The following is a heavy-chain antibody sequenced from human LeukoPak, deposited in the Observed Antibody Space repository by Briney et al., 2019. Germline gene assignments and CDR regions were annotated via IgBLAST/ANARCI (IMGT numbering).Heavy chain of an antibody. CDR3: ATGNYYDSRGCYTFGY. V-gene: IGHV3-74*01. CDR2: INGDGSTT. J-gene: IGHJ1*01. Sequence: GGPLRLSCAASGFTFSKYWMPWVRQVPGKGLVWVSLINGDGSTTNYADFVKGRFTISRDNAKNTLFLQVNSLRAEDTAVYYCATGNYYDSRGCYTFGYWGQGTLVTVSS. D-gene: IGHD3-22*01. CDR1: GFTFSKYW.